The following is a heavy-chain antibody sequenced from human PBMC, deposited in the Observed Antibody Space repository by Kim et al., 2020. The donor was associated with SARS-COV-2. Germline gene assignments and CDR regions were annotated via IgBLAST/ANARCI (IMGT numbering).Heavy chain of an antibody. Sequence: SETLSLTCAVSGGSISSSNWWSWVRQPPGKGLEWIGEIYHSGSTNYNPSLKSRVTISVDKSKNQFSLKLSSVTAADTAVYYCASLLSARNGYSSGWYKGEYCQHWGQGTLVTVSS. CDR2: IYHSGST. D-gene: IGHD6-19*01. V-gene: IGHV4-4*02. CDR1: GGSISSSNW. CDR3: ASLLSARNGYSSGWYKGEYCQH. J-gene: IGHJ1*01.